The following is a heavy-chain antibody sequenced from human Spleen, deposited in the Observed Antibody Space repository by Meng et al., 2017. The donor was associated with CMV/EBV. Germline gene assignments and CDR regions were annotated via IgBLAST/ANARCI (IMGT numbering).Heavy chain of an antibody. CDR3: ARDHVPISDYYYGMDV. CDR2: ISYDGSNK. D-gene: IGHD2-2*01. Sequence: GESLKISCAASGFTFSSYAMYWVRQAPGKGLEWVAAISYDGSNKYYADSVKGRFTISRDKSKNMLNLQMNSLRAEDTAVYYCARDHVPISDYYYGMDVWGQGTTVTVSS. CDR1: GFTFSSYA. J-gene: IGHJ6*02. V-gene: IGHV3-30-3*01.